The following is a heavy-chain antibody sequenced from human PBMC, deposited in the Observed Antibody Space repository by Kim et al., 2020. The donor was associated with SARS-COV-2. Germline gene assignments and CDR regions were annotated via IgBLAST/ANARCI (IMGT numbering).Heavy chain of an antibody. D-gene: IGHD2-2*01. J-gene: IGHJ2*01. CDR1: GGTFSSYA. CDR3: ARDCSSTSCYGGRESSSWYPDWYFDL. Sequence: SVKVSCKASGGTFSSYAISWVRQAPGQGLEWMGGIIPIFGTANYAQKFQGRVTITADESTSTAYMELSSLRSEDTAVYYCARDCSSTSCYGGRESSSWYPDWYFDLWGRGTLVTVSS. CDR2: IIPIFGTA. V-gene: IGHV1-69*13.